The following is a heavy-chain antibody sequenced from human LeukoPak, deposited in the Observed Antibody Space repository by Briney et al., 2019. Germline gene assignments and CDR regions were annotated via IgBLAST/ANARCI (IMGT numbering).Heavy chain of an antibody. CDR2: ISGSDYRT. V-gene: IGHV3-23*01. D-gene: IGHD4-17*01. J-gene: IGHJ4*02. CDR3: AKHKESYGDPCFDDY. CDR1: GFTFSSYA. Sequence: PGGSLRLSCAASGFTFSSYAMSWVRQAPGKGLEWVSVISGSDYRTNYADSVKGRFTISKDNFKNTLYLQMNSLRAEDTAVYYCAKHKESYGDPCFDDYWGQGTLVTVSS.